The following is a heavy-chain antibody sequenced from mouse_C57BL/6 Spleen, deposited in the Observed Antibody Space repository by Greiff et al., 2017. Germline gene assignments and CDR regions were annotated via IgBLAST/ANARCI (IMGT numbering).Heavy chain of an antibody. CDR2: IYPGDGDT. CDR1: GYAFSSSR. V-gene: IGHV1-82*01. CDR3: ASYYYGLGDAMDY. D-gene: IGHD1-1*01. Sequence: QVQLQQSGPELVKPGASVKISCKASGYAFSSSRMNWVKQRPGKGLEWIGRIYPGDGDTNYNGKFKGKATLTADKSSSTAYMQLRSLTSEDSAVXFCASYYYGLGDAMDYWGQGTSVTVSS. J-gene: IGHJ4*01.